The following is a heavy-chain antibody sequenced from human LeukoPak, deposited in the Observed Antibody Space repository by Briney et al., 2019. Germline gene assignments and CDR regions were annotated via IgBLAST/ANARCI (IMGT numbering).Heavy chain of an antibody. D-gene: IGHD3-10*01. J-gene: IGHJ4*02. CDR2: IYSGGST. V-gene: IGHV3-66*01. CDR3: AKDRTLRFGEYSMVRYFDY. CDR1: GFTVSSNY. Sequence: GGSLRLSCAASGFTVSSNYLSWVRQAPGKGLEWVSVIYSGGSTYYADSVQGRFTISRDNSKNTLYLQMNSLRAEDTAVYYCAKDRTLRFGEYSMVRYFDYWGQGTLVTVSS.